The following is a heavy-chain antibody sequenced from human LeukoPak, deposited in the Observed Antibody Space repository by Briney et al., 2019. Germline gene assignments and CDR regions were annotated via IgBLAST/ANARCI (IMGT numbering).Heavy chain of an antibody. V-gene: IGHV1-24*01. CDR1: GYTLTELS. CDR3: ATKLRGPYYFDY. J-gene: IGHJ4*02. CDR2: FDPEDGET. D-gene: IGHD4-17*01. Sequence: ASVKVSCKVSGYTLTELSMHWVRQAPGKGLEWMGGFDPEDGETIYAQKFQGRVTMTEDTSTDTAYMELSSLRSEDMAVYYCATKLRGPYYFDYWGQGTLVTVSS.